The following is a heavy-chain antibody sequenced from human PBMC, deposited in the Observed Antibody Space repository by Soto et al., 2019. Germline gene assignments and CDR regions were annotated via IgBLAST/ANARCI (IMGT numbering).Heavy chain of an antibody. CDR2: INHSGST. Sequence: PSETLPHTCAVYGGSCSGYYWSWIRQPPGKGLEWIGEINHSGSTNYNPSLKSRVTISVDTSKNQFSLKLSSVTAADTAVYYCARGLRIFGVVMRWFDPWGQGTLVTRLL. CDR1: GGSCSGYY. V-gene: IGHV4-34*01. J-gene: IGHJ5*02. D-gene: IGHD3-3*01. CDR3: ARGLRIFGVVMRWFDP.